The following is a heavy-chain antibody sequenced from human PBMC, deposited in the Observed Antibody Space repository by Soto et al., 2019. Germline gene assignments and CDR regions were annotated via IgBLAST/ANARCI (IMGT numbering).Heavy chain of an antibody. J-gene: IGHJ6*02. D-gene: IGHD5-12*01. CDR3: AREGVAPYYYYGMDV. CDR1: GYTFTRSG. Sequence: QVQLEQSGAEVKKPGASVKVSCKASGYTFTRSGISWVRQAPGQGPEWMGWISSYNGDTNYAQTFQGRVTMTTDTSTSTAYMELRSLRSDVTAVYYCAREGVAPYYYYGMDVWGQGTPVTVSS. V-gene: IGHV1-18*01. CDR2: ISSYNGDT.